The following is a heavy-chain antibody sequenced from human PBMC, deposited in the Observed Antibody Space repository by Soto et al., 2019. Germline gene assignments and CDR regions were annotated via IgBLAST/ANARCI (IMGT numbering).Heavy chain of an antibody. CDR2: IYYSGST. CDR1: GGSISSCDYY. V-gene: IGHV4-30-4*01. J-gene: IGHJ5*02. CDR3: ARGGSGSAGGWFDP. D-gene: IGHD3-10*01. Sequence: LSLTCTVSGGSISSCDYYWSWIRQPPGKGLEWIGYIYYSGSTYYNPSLKSRVTISVDTSRNQFSLKLSSVTAADTAVYYCARGGSGSAGGWFDPWGQGTLVTVSS.